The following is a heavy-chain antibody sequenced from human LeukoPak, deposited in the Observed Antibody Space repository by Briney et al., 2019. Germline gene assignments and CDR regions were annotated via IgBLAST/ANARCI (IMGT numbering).Heavy chain of an antibody. Sequence: PGGSLRLSCAASGFTFSSYSIHWVRQAPGKGLEWVAVISYDGSNKYYADSVKGRFTISRDNSKNTLYLQMNSLRAEDTAVYYCAKTLHYGHYGKFDYWGQGTLVTVSS. J-gene: IGHJ4*02. CDR1: GFTFSSYS. D-gene: IGHD4-17*01. CDR2: ISYDGSNK. CDR3: AKTLHYGHYGKFDY. V-gene: IGHV3-30-3*02.